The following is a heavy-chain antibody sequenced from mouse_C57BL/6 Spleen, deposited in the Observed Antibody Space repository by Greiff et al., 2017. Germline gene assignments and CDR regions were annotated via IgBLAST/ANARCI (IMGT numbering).Heavy chain of an antibody. CDR1: GYSITSGYY. V-gene: IGHV3-6*01. J-gene: IGHJ1*03. CDR3: ARRYYFDV. CDR2: ISYDGSN. Sequence: VQLQESGPGLVKPSQSLSLTCSVTGYSITSGYYWNWIRQFPGNKLEWMGYISYDGSNNYNPSLKNRISITRDTSKNQFFLKLNSVTTEDTATYYCARRYYFDVWGTGTTVTVSS.